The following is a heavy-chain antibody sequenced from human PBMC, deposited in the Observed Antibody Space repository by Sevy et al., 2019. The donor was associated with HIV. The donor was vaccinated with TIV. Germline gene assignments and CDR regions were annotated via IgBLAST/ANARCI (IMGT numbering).Heavy chain of an antibody. J-gene: IGHJ3*02. CDR3: ARVDYSDTNSHFVDAFDI. D-gene: IGHD3-22*01. CDR1: GFTFSNYW. V-gene: IGHV3-7*01. CDR2: INQHGSQK. Sequence: GGSLRLSCVASGFTFSNYWMSWVRQAPGKGLEWVANINQHGSQKFYVDSMKGRFSISRDNPKNSLYLQMSSLRAEDTALYYGARVDYSDTNSHFVDAFDIWGQGTMVTVSS.